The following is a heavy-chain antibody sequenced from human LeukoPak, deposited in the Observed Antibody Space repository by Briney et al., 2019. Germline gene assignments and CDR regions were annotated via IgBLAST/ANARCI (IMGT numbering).Heavy chain of an antibody. CDR1: GFTFSSSA. V-gene: IGHV3-30*14. Sequence: GGSLRLSCAASGFTFSSSAMHWVRQAPGKGLEWVAVISYDGSNKYYADSVKGRFTISRDNSKNTLYLQMGSLRAEDMAVYYCARAYGSGSYYDYWGQGTLVTVSS. J-gene: IGHJ4*02. D-gene: IGHD3-10*01. CDR2: ISYDGSNK. CDR3: ARAYGSGSYYDY.